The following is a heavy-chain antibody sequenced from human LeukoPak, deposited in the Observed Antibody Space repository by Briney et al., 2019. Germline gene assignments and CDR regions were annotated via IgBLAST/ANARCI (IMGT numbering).Heavy chain of an antibody. Sequence: GGSLRLSCAAPGFTFSRFGMQSVRQAPGTGLEWVAVISYYGNNKYYADSVKGRFTISRDNSENTLYLQMNSLRAEDTALYYCAQDVDQAETGYYFVSWGQGTLVTVSS. CDR1: GFTFSRFG. D-gene: IGHD6-13*01. CDR2: ISYYGNNK. CDR3: AQDVDQAETGYYFVS. J-gene: IGHJ4*02. V-gene: IGHV3-30*18.